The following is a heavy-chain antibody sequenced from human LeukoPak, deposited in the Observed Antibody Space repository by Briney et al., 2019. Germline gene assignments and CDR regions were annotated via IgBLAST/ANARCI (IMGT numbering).Heavy chain of an antibody. CDR2: INHSGST. Sequence: PSETLSLTCAVYGGSFSGYYWSWIRQPPGKGLEWIGEINHSGSTNYNPSLKSLVTISVDTSNNKFSLKLSSVTAADTAVYYCARGPMYSSGWYPPYYYYYMDVWGKGTTVTVSS. J-gene: IGHJ6*03. CDR1: GGSFSGYY. V-gene: IGHV4-34*01. D-gene: IGHD6-19*01. CDR3: ARGPMYSSGWYPPYYYYYMDV.